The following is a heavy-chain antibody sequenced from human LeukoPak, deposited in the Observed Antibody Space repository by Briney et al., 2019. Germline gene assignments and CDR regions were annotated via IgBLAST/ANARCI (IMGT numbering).Heavy chain of an antibody. Sequence: ASVKVSCKASGYTFTSYGISWVRQAPGQGLEWMGWISAYNGNTNYAQKLQGRVTMTTDPSTSTAYMELRSLRSDDTAVYYCARDQGIYYVSGGLGYWGQGTLVTVSS. J-gene: IGHJ4*02. CDR3: ARDQGIYYVSGGLGY. CDR1: GYTFTSYG. CDR2: ISAYNGNT. D-gene: IGHD3-10*02. V-gene: IGHV1-18*01.